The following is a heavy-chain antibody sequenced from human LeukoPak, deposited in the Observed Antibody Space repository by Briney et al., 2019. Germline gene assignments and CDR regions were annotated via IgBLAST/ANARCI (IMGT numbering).Heavy chain of an antibody. V-gene: IGHV1-69*04. J-gene: IGHJ3*02. CDR1: GGTFSSYA. CDR2: IIPILGIA. D-gene: IGHD1-26*01. Sequence: SVKVSCKASGGTFSSYAISWVRQAPGQGLEWMGRIIPILGIANYAQKFQGRVTITADKSTSTAYMELSSLRSEDTAVYYCARAGGSYSGDAFDIWGQGTMVTVSS. CDR3: ARAGGSYSGDAFDI.